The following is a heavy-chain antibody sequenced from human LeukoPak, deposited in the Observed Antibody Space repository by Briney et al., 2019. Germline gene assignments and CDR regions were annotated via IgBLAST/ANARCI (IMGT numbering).Heavy chain of an antibody. J-gene: IGHJ4*02. V-gene: IGHV4-59*12. CDR2: IYYSGST. Sequence: SETLSLTCTVSGGSISSYYWSWIRQPPGKGLEWIGYIYYSGSTNYNPSLKSRVTISVDMSKNQFSLKLSSVTAADTAVYYCARVKYYFDYWGQGTLATVSA. CDR3: ARVKYYFDY. CDR1: GGSISSYY.